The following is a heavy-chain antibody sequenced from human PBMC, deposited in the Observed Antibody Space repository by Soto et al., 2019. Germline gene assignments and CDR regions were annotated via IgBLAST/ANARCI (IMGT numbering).Heavy chain of an antibody. CDR1: GASISPYY. CDR3: ARHHEYCSGGTCYVVDE. D-gene: IGHD2-15*01. Sequence: SETLSLTCTVSGASISPYYWTWIRQPPGKELEWIGYVYYTGSTNYSPSLESRVTMSLDTSKSQFSLMLTSVTAADTAVYYCARHHEYCSGGTCYVVDEWGPGTLVTVSS. V-gene: IGHV4-59*08. J-gene: IGHJ4*02. CDR2: VYYTGST.